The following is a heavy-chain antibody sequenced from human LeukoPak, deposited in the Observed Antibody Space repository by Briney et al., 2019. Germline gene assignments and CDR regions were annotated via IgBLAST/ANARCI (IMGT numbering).Heavy chain of an antibody. Sequence: GGSLRLSCAASGFKFSSYSMNWVRQAPGKGLEWISYIISSSRTIYYADSVKGRFTISRDNAKNSLYLQMNSLRDEDTAVYYCARVAEIQLWLRSAFDYWGQGTLVTVSS. V-gene: IGHV3-48*02. CDR3: ARVAEIQLWLRSAFDY. J-gene: IGHJ4*02. CDR2: IISSSRTI. CDR1: GFKFSSYS. D-gene: IGHD5-18*01.